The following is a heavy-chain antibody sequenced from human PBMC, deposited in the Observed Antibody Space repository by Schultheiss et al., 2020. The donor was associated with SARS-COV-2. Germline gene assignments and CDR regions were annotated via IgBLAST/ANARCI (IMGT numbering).Heavy chain of an antibody. V-gene: IGHV3-23*01. Sequence: GESLKISCAASGFTFSSYAMSWVRQAPGKGLEWVSAISGSGGSTYYADSVKGRFTISRDNAKNSLYLQMNSLRAEDTALYYCAKDIAIREWELQLTGYFDLWGRGTLVTVSS. CDR3: AKDIAIREWELQLTGYFDL. CDR2: ISGSGGST. J-gene: IGHJ2*01. D-gene: IGHD1-26*01. CDR1: GFTFSSYA.